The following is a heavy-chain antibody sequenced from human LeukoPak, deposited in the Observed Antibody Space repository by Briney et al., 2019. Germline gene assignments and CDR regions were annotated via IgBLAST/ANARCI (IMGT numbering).Heavy chain of an antibody. J-gene: IGHJ6*04. V-gene: IGHV1-8*03. D-gene: IGHD3-22*01. CDR1: GYTFTSYD. CDR2: MNPNSGNT. CDR3: ARGFLDGWLLGMDV. Sequence: ASVKVSCKASGYTFTSYDINWVRQATGQGLEWMGWMNPNSGNTGYAQKFQGRVTITRNTSISTAYMELSSLRSEDTAVYYCARGFLDGWLLGMDVWGKGTTVTVSP.